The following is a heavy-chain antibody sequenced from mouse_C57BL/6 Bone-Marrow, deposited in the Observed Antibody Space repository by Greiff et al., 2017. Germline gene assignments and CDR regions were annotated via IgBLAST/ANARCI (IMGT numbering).Heavy chain of an antibody. CDR1: GYTFTSYW. V-gene: IGHV1-50*01. CDR2: IDPSDSYT. J-gene: IGHJ2*01. D-gene: IGHD1-1*01. Sequence: QVQLQQPGAELVKPGASVKLSCKASGYTFTSYWMQWVKQRPRQGLEWIGEIDPSDSYTNYNQKFKGKATLTVDTSSSTAYMQLSSLTSEDSAVYYCARSWIITDFDYWGQGTTLTVSS. CDR3: ARSWIITDFDY.